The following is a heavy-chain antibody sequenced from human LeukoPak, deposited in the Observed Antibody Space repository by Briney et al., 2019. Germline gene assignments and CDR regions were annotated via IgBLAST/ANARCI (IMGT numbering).Heavy chain of an antibody. D-gene: IGHD1-1*01. J-gene: IGHJ4*02. CDR2: INGDGSDI. Sequence: GGSLRLSCAVSGLTYRNYWMHWVRQAPGKGLVWVSRINGDGSDISYAVSVKGRFTISRDNAKNTLSLQMNSLTDDDTALYYCTGGFGHNWSPFENWGQGTLVTVSS. V-gene: IGHV3-74*01. CDR3: TGGFGHNWSPFEN. CDR1: GLTYRNYW.